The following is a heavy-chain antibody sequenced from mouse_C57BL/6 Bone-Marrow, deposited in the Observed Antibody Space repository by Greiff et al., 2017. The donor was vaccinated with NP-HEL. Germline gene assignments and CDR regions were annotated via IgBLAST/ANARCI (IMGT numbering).Heavy chain of an antibody. CDR1: GYSFTGYY. Sequence: VQLQQSGPELVKPGASVKISCKASGYSFTGYYMNWVKQSPEKSLEWIGEINPSTGGTTYNQKFKAKATLTVDKSSSTAYMQLKSLTSEDSAVYYCARPYDYPWFAYWGQGTLVTVSA. D-gene: IGHD2-4*01. J-gene: IGHJ3*01. V-gene: IGHV1-42*01. CDR3: ARPYDYPWFAY. CDR2: INPSTGGT.